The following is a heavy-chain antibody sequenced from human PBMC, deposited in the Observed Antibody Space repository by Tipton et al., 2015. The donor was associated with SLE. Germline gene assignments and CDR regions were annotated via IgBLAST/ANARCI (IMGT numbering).Heavy chain of an antibody. D-gene: IGHD5-24*01. Sequence: GLVKPSETLSLTCAVYGGSFSGYYWSWIRQPPGKGLEWIGEINHSGSTHYNPSLKSRVTVSVDTSKNQFSLKLSSVTAADTAVYYCAREGDGSIPDAFDIWGQGTMVTVSS. CDR2: INHSGST. V-gene: IGHV4-34*01. CDR3: AREGDGSIPDAFDI. CDR1: GGSFSGYY. J-gene: IGHJ3*02.